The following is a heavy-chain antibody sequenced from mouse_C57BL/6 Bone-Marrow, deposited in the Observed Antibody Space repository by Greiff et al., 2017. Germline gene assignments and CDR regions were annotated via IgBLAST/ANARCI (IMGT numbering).Heavy chain of an antibody. CDR1: GYTFTSYG. CDR2: IYPRSGNT. Sequence: QVQLQQSGAELARPGASVKLSCKASGYTFTSYGISWVKQRTGQGLEWIGEIYPRSGNTYYNEKFKGKATLTADKSSSTAYMALRSLTSEASAVYFCTRGNYYAMDYWGQGTSVTVSS. CDR3: TRGNYYAMDY. D-gene: IGHD2-1*01. V-gene: IGHV1-81*01. J-gene: IGHJ4*01.